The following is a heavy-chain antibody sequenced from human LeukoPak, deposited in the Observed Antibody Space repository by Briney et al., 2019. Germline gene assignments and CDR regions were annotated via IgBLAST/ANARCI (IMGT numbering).Heavy chain of an antibody. CDR3: ARVRFWSGYYTGADY. D-gene: IGHD3-3*01. CDR1: GGSISSGDYY. J-gene: IGHJ4*02. CDR2: IYYSGST. V-gene: IGHV4-30-4*08. Sequence: SQTLSLTCTVSGGSISSGDYYWSWSRQPPGKGLEWIGYIYYSGSTYYNPSLKSRVTISVDTSKNQFSLKLSSVTAADTAVYYCARVRFWSGYYTGADYWGQGTLVTVSS.